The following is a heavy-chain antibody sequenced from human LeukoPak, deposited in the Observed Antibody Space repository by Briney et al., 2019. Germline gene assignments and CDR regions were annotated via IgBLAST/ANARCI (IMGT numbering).Heavy chain of an antibody. CDR3: ARVLRYFDWLLLYYFDY. CDR2: IYYSGST. D-gene: IGHD3-9*01. J-gene: IGHJ4*02. Sequence: SETLSLTCTVPGGSIRSYYWSWIRQPPGKGLEWIGYIYYSGSTNYNPSLKSRVTISVDTSKNEFSLKLSSVTAADTAVHYCARVLRYFDWLLLYYFDYWGQGTLVTVSS. CDR1: GGSIRSYY. V-gene: IGHV4-59*12.